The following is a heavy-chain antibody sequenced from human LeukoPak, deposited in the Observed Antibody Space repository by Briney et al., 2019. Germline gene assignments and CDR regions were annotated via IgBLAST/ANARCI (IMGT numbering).Heavy chain of an antibody. V-gene: IGHV1-8*03. CDR1: GYTFTSYD. CDR3: ARVDFDWLRTYFDY. D-gene: IGHD3-9*01. Sequence: GASVKVSCKASGYTFTSYDINWVRQATEQGLEWMGWMNPNSGNTGYAQKFQGRVTIIRNTSISTAYMELSSLRSEDTAVYYCARVDFDWLRTYFDYWGQGTLVTVSS. J-gene: IGHJ4*02. CDR2: MNPNSGNT.